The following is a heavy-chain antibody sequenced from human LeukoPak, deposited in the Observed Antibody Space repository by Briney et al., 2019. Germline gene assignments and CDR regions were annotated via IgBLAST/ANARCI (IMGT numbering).Heavy chain of an antibody. CDR2: INPNSGGT. D-gene: IGHD1-7*01. CDR3: ARDHSNWNYAPDF. V-gene: IGHV1-2*02. Sequence: ASVKVSCKASGYTFTGYYMHWVRQAPGQGLEWMGWINPNSGGTNYAQKFQGRVTMTRDTSISTAYMELSSLTSDDTAVYYCARDHSNWNYAPDFWGQGTLVIVSS. J-gene: IGHJ4*02. CDR1: GYTFTGYY.